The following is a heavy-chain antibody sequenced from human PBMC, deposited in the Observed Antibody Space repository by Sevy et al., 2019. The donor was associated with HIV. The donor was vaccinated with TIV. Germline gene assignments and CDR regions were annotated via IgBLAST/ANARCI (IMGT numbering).Heavy chain of an antibody. CDR2: ISAYNGNT. J-gene: IGHJ6*03. V-gene: IGHV1-18*01. Sequence: ASVKVSCKASGYTFTSYGISWVRQAPGQGLEWMGWISAYNGNTNYAQKLQGRVTMTTETSTSTAYMELRSLRSDDTAVYYCPRAPSYYCSGNVPDYNYYYMDVWGQGTTVTVSS. D-gene: IGHD3-10*01. CDR1: GYTFTSYG. CDR3: PRAPSYYCSGNVPDYNYYYMDV.